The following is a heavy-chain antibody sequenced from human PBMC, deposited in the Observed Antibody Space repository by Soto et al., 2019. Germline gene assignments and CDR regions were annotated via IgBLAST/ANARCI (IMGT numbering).Heavy chain of an antibody. CDR1: GYDFTSYD. D-gene: IGHD6-13*01. V-gene: IGHV1-8*02. CDR2: MNPINGAT. J-gene: IGHJ6*02. CDR3: GRGPSPRAPAGGTPYYYAMDV. Sequence: ASVKVSCKASGYDFTSYDINWVRQSSGQGLEWMGWMNPINGATGSARRFQGRVSMTRNTATATAYLELTSLRSDDSAVYYCGRGPSPRAPAGGTPYYYAMDVWGQGTTVTVSS.